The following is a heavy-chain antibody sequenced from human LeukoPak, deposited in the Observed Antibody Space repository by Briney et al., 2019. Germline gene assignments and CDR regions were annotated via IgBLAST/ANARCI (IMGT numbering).Heavy chain of an antibody. V-gene: IGHV4-38-2*01. CDR2: IYHSGST. D-gene: IGHD4/OR15-4a*01. CDR3: ARNRSMTITPGFDH. CDR1: ASSIISDYY. Sequence: SETLSLTCAVSASSIISDYYWAWIRQPPGKGLEWIASIYHSGSTHYNPSLKSRGTISVDTSKNEFTLKLSSVTAADTAVYYCARNRSMTITPGFDHWGQGTLVTVSS. J-gene: IGHJ4*02.